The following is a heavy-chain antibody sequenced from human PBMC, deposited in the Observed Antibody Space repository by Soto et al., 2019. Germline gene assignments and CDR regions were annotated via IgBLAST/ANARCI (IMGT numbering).Heavy chain of an antibody. D-gene: IGHD1-20*01. CDR3: VKDVNWNKHGCFDS. CDR1: GLTFDDFA. J-gene: IGHJ4*02. Sequence: PGGSLRLSCAASGLTFDDFAFHWVRQAPGKGLEWVSGINWNSGRVDYADSVKGRFTISRDNPKNSLYLQMSSLTTDDTALYYCVKDVNWNKHGCFDSWGQGTLVTVSS. CDR2: INWNSGRV. V-gene: IGHV3-9*01.